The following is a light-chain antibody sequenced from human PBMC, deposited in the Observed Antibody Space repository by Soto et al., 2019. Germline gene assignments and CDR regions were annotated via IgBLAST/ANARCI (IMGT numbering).Light chain of an antibody. V-gene: IGKV1-39*01. Sequence: IQMTQSPSSLPASVVDRVTITCRASQSISSYLNWYQQKPGKAPKFLIYAASNLQSGVPSRFRGSGSGTDFTLTISGLQPEDFATYYCQQSYDTVAITFGQGTRLEIK. J-gene: IGKJ5*01. CDR1: QSISSY. CDR2: AAS. CDR3: QQSYDTVAIT.